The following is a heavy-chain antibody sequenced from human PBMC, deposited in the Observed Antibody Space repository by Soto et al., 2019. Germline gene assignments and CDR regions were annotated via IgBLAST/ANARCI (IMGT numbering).Heavy chain of an antibody. CDR2: ISGSGGST. V-gene: IGHV3-23*01. CDR3: AKGILYDRRPAPYGMDV. D-gene: IGHD2-8*01. J-gene: IGHJ6*02. CDR1: GFTFSSYA. Sequence: GALRLSCAASGFTFSSYAMSWVRQAPGKGLEWVSAISGSGGSTYYADSVKGRFTISRDNSKNTLYLQMNSLRAEDTAVYYCAKGILYDRRPAPYGMDVWGQGTTVTVYS.